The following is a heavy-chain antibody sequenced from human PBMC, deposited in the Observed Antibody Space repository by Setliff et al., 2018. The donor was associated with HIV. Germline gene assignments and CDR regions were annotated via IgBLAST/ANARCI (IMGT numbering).Heavy chain of an antibody. D-gene: IGHD3-22*01. CDR3: AKGGYYYDSSGGFDAFDI. J-gene: IGHJ3*02. CDR1: GFTFSSYA. V-gene: IGHV3-23*01. Sequence: GSLRLSCAASGFTFSSYAMSWVRQAPGKGLEWVSAISGSGGSTYYADSVKGRFTISRDNSKNTLYLQMNSLRAEDTALYYCAKGGYYYDSSGGFDAFDIWGQGTMGTVS. CDR2: ISGSGGST.